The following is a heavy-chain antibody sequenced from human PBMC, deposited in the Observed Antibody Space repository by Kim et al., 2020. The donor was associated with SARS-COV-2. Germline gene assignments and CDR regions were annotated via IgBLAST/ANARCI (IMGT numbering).Heavy chain of an antibody. CDR3: ARGRHFDY. Sequence: GGTPSYADSVKGRFTISRDNSKNTLYLQMNSLRAEDTAIYYCARGRHFDYWGQGTLVTVSS. CDR2: GGTP. J-gene: IGHJ4*02. V-gene: IGHV3-23*01.